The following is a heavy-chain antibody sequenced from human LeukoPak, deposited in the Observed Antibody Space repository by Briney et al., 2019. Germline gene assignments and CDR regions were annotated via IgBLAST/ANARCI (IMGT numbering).Heavy chain of an antibody. CDR2: MNPNSGNT. J-gene: IGHJ4*02. D-gene: IGHD3-10*01. V-gene: IGHV1-8*01. CDR3: ASWYYYGSGSYFLPR. CDR1: GYTFTSYD. Sequence: ASVKVSCKASGYTFTSYDINWVRQATGQGLEWVGWMNPNSGNTGYEQKFQGRVTMTRNTSISTAYMELSSLRSEDTAVYYCASWYYYGSGSYFLPRWGQGTLVTVSS.